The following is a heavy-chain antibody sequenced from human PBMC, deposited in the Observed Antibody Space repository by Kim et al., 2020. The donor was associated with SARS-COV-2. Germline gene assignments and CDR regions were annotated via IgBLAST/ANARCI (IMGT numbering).Heavy chain of an antibody. J-gene: IGHJ6*02. Sequence: ASVKVSCKASGYTFTSYGISWVRQAPGQGLEWMGWISAYNGNTNYAQKLQGRATMTTDTSTSTAYMELRSLRSDDTAVYYCATIPRLLWFGEARPYYYYYGMDVWGQGTTVAASS. CDR1: GYTFTSYG. V-gene: IGHV1-18*04. CDR2: ISAYNGNT. D-gene: IGHD3-10*01. CDR3: ATIPRLLWFGEARPYYYYYGMDV.